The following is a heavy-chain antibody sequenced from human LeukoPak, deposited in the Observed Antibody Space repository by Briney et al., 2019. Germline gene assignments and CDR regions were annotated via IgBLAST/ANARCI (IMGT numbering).Heavy chain of an antibody. CDR3: ATSSDWSGAFDI. Sequence: PGGSLRLSCAASGFTFSSYSMNWVRQAAGKGLEWVSSISSSSSYIYYADSVKGRFTISRDDAKNSLYLQMNSLRAEDTAVYYCATSSDWSGAFDIWGQGTMVTVSS. CDR1: GFTFSSYS. CDR2: ISSSSSYI. V-gene: IGHV3-21*01. J-gene: IGHJ3*02. D-gene: IGHD3/OR15-3a*01.